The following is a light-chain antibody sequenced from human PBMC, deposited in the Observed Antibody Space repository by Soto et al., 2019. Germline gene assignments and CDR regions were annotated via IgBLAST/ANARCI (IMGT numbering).Light chain of an antibody. CDR3: QHYNSYSEA. J-gene: IGKJ1*01. Sequence: DIQLTQTPSTLSASVGDDVTITCRASQTISRWLAWYQQKPGRAPKLLIYKASTLKSGVPSRLRGSGYGTELTITISSMQTDDFETYYCQHYNSYSEAFGHGTKVDI. CDR1: QTISRW. CDR2: KAS. V-gene: IGKV1-5*03.